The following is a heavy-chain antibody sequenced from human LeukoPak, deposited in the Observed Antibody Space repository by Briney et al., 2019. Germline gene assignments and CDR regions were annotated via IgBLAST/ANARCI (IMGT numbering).Heavy chain of an antibody. J-gene: IGHJ3*02. V-gene: IGHV1-18*01. CDR2: VSPSHTTR. CDR3: ARDYILPLETDNGDGFAI. Sequence: ASVKVSCKASGYTFSQYSISWVRQAPGKGLEWMGWVSPSHTTRVYAQDFQGRVTMTADTNTNTVSMELRSLRSDDTAVYFCARDYILPLETDNGDGFAIWGQGTVVTVSS. CDR1: GYTFSQYS. D-gene: IGHD3-3*02.